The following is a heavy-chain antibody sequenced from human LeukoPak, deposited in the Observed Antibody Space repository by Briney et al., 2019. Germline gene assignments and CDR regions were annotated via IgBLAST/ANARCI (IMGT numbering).Heavy chain of an antibody. CDR2: ISSSRSDI. CDR3: ARFIAAPSYFDY. D-gene: IGHD6-13*01. V-gene: IGHV3-21*01. CDR1: GFTFSSYS. Sequence: GGSLRLSCAASGFTFSSYSMNWVRQAPGKGLEWVSCISSSRSDIYYADSVKGRFTISRDNAKNSLYLQMNSLRAEDTAVYYCARFIAAPSYFDYWGRGTLVTVSS. J-gene: IGHJ4*02.